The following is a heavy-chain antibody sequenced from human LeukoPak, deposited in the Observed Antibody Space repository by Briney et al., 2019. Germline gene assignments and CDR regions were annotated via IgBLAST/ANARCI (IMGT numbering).Heavy chain of an antibody. D-gene: IGHD4-17*01. V-gene: IGHV3-53*01. J-gene: IGHJ6*03. CDR3: ARLRSSVPSSRDERYYYYYMDV. Sequence: GGSLRLSCAASGFTVSSNYMSWVRQAPGKGLEWVSVIYSGGSTYYADSVKGRFTISRDNSKNTLYLQMNSLRAEDTAVYYCARLRSSVPSSRDERYYYYYMDVWGKGTTVTVSS. CDR2: IYSGGST. CDR1: GFTVSSNY.